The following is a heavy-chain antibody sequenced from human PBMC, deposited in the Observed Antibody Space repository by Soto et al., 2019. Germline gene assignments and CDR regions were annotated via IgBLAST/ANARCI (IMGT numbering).Heavy chain of an antibody. CDR1: GGTFSSYA. CDR3: ARIPLRFLEGGYYYYGMDV. CDR2: IIPIFGTA. J-gene: IGHJ6*02. D-gene: IGHD3-3*01. Sequence: QVQLVQSGAEVKKPGSSVKVSCKASGGTFSSYAISWVRQAPGQGLEWMGGIIPIFGTANYAQKFQGRVTITADESTSTAYMELSSLRSEDTAVYYCARIPLRFLEGGYYYYGMDVWGQGTTVTVSS. V-gene: IGHV1-69*01.